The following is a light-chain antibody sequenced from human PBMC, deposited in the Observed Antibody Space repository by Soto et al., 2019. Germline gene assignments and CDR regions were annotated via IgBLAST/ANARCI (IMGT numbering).Light chain of an antibody. V-gene: IGKV3-20*01. CDR2: GAS. CDR3: QQYGSSGT. CDR1: QSLSGNY. J-gene: IGKJ1*01. Sequence: EIRLTQSPGTLSLSPGERATLSCRASQSLSGNYLAWYQQKPGQAPRLLIYGASNRATGIPDRFSGSGSGTDFTLTISRLEPEDFAVYYCQQYGSSGTVGQGAKV.